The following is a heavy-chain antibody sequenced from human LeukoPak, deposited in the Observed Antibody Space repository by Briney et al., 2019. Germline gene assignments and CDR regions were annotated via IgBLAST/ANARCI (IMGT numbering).Heavy chain of an antibody. Sequence: GGSLRLSCAASGFTFSSYSMTWVRQAPGKGLEWVSYISTGSGTSTYAESVKGRFTISRDTAKNSLYLQMNSLRDEDTGVYYCARDQNWSFDYWGQGALVTVSS. CDR3: ARDQNWSFDY. V-gene: IGHV3-48*02. D-gene: IGHD1-1*01. J-gene: IGHJ4*02. CDR1: GFTFSSYS. CDR2: ISTGSGTS.